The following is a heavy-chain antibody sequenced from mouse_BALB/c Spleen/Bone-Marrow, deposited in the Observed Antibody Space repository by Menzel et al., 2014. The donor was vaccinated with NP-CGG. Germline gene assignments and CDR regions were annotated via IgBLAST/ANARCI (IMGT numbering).Heavy chain of an antibody. Sequence: EVQLQQSGAELVKPGASVKLSCTASGFNIKDTYMHWVKQRPEQGLEWIGRIDPANGNTKYDPKFQGKATITADTSSNTAYLQLSILTSEDTAVYYCARYSYGSRGYYFDYWGQGTTLTVSS. D-gene: IGHD1-1*01. J-gene: IGHJ2*01. CDR1: GFNIKDTY. V-gene: IGHV14-3*02. CDR3: ARYSYGSRGYYFDY. CDR2: IDPANGNT.